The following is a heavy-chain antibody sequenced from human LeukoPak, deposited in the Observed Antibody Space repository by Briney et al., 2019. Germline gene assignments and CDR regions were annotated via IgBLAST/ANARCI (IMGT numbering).Heavy chain of an antibody. CDR3: AKGANQGGGLGYCSSTSCPPDY. Sequence: VGPLRLSCAASGFTFSSYAMSWGRQAPEEGLEWVSAISGSGGSTYYADSVRGRFTISRDNSKNTQYLPMTSLRAEDTAVYYCAKGANQGGGLGYCSSTSCPPDYWGQGTLVTVSS. CDR1: GFTFSSYA. CDR2: ISGSGGST. D-gene: IGHD2-2*01. J-gene: IGHJ4*02. V-gene: IGHV3-23*01.